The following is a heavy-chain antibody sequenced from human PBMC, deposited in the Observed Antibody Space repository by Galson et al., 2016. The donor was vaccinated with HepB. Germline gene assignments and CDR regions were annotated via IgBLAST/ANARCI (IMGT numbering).Heavy chain of an antibody. J-gene: IGHJ4*02. CDR3: AKGSYNGGSRILDH. CDR2: ISWNGDFT. CDR1: GFTFDDYT. Sequence: SLRLSCAAAGFTFDDYTMHWVRQVPGKGLEWLSLISWNGDFTYYADSVKGRLTISRHNNNNSLCLQMSSLRAGDTALYYCAKGSYNGGSRILDHWGPGTEVTVTS. V-gene: IGHV3-43*01. D-gene: IGHD2-8*01.